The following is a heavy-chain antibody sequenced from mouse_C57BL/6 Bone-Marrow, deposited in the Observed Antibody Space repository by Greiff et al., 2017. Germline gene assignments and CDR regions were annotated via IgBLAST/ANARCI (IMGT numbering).Heavy chain of an antibody. CDR2: IRLKSDNYAT. Sequence: GGSMKLSCVASGFTFSNYWMNWVRQSPEKGLEWVAQIRLKSDNYATHYAESVKGRFTISRDDSKSSVYLQMNNLRAEDTGIYYCTARDWDVWFAYWGQGTLVTVSA. J-gene: IGHJ3*01. CDR1: GFTFSNYW. CDR3: TARDWDVWFAY. D-gene: IGHD4-1*01. V-gene: IGHV6-3*01.